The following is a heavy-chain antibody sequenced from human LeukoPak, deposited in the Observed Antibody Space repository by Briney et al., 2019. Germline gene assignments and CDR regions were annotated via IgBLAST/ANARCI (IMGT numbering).Heavy chain of an antibody. Sequence: PSETLSLTCTVSGGSISSYYWSWIRQPAGKGLEWMGRIYTSGSTNYNPSLKRRVTMSVDTSKNQFSLKLSSVTAADTAVYYCARDRRDGYKTYYYYYYMDVWGKGTTVTISS. CDR2: IYTSGST. V-gene: IGHV4-4*07. D-gene: IGHD5-24*01. CDR1: GGSISSYY. CDR3: ARDRRDGYKTYYYYYYMDV. J-gene: IGHJ6*03.